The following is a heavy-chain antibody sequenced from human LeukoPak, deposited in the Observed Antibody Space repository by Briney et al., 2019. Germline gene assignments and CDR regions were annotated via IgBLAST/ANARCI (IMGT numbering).Heavy chain of an antibody. Sequence: GGSLRLSCAASGFTFSSYSMNWVRQAPGKGLEWVSSITGSSDYIYYEDSVKGRFTISRDNAKNSLFLHMSSLRAEDTAVYYCARGTNYGDYWGQGTLVTVSS. J-gene: IGHJ4*02. CDR3: ARGTNYGDY. D-gene: IGHD1-7*01. V-gene: IGHV3-21*01. CDR1: GFTFSSYS. CDR2: ITGSSDYI.